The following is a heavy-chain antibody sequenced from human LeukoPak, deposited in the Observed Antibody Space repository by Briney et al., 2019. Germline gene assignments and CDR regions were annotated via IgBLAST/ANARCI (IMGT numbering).Heavy chain of an antibody. D-gene: IGHD3-3*01. CDR3: ARDGVVSFDY. CDR2: IAHDGGNK. Sequence: QSGGSLRLSCAASGFTFSIYGMHWVRQAPGKGLEWVAFIAHDGGNKYYADSVKGRFTISRDNSKNTLYLEMNSLRSEDRAVYYCARDGVVSFDYWGQGTLVTVSS. V-gene: IGHV3-30*02. J-gene: IGHJ4*02. CDR1: GFTFSIYG.